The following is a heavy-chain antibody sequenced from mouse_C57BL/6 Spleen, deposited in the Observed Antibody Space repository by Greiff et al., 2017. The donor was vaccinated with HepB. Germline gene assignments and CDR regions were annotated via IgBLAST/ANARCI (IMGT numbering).Heavy chain of an antibody. CDR2: ISYDGSN. Sequence: EVKLLESGPGLVKPSQSLSLTCSVTGYSITSGYYWNWIRQFPGNKLEWMGYISYDGSNNYNPSLKNRISITRDTSKNQFFLKLNSVTTEDTATYYCARELPFSYWGQGTLVTVSA. CDR3: ARELPFSY. J-gene: IGHJ3*01. V-gene: IGHV3-6*01. CDR1: GYSITSGYY. D-gene: IGHD5-5*01.